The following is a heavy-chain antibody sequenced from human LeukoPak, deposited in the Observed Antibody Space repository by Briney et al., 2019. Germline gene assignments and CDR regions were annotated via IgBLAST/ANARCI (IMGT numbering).Heavy chain of an antibody. V-gene: IGHV3-23*01. D-gene: IGHD3-10*01. CDR3: ASRNFGSSPFDY. CDR2: ISGSGGST. Sequence: GGSLRLSCAASGFTFSSYAMSWVRQAPGKGLEWVSAISGSGGSTYYADSVKGRFTISRDNSKNTLYLQMDSLTAEDTAVYYCASRNFGSSPFDYWGQGTLVTVSS. J-gene: IGHJ4*02. CDR1: GFTFSSYA.